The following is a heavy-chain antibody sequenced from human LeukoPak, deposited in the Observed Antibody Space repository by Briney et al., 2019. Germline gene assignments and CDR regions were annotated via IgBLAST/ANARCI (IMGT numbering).Heavy chain of an antibody. Sequence: PGGSLRLSCTASRFTFSSYWMNWVRQAPGKGLEWVANIKQDGSDRFYVDSVKGRFTISRDNTKNSLYLQMNSLRAGDTAVYYCAREGSSWNFDYWGQGTLVTVSS. CDR2: IKQDGSDR. CDR1: RFTFSSYW. CDR3: AREGSSWNFDY. V-gene: IGHV3-7*01. D-gene: IGHD6-6*01. J-gene: IGHJ4*02.